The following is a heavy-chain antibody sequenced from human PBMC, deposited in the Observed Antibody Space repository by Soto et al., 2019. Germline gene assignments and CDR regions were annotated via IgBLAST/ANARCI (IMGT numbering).Heavy chain of an antibody. CDR2: VNPAGIST. J-gene: IGHJ4*02. Sequence: PGGSLRLSCAASGFTFTNYWMHWVRQAPGKGLLWVARVNPAGISTDYADSVRGRFTISRDNARNTIYLQMNSLRADDSAVYYCAREWGQHPVPIDCWGQGTLVTVSS. CDR3: AREWGQHPVPIDC. CDR1: GFTFTNYW. V-gene: IGHV3-74*01. D-gene: IGHD1-26*01.